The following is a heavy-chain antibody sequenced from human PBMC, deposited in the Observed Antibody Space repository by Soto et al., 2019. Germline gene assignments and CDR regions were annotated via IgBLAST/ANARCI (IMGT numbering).Heavy chain of an antibody. CDR2: INAGNGNT. J-gene: IGHJ4*02. CDR3: ARGMYMIDY. V-gene: IGHV1-3*01. CDR1: GYTFTSYA. D-gene: IGHD1-20*01. Sequence: QVQLVQSGAEVKKPGASVKVSCKASGYTFTSYAMHWVRQAPGQRLEWMGWINAGNGNTKYSQKXQXXXTXXRDTSASTAYMELSSLRSEDTAVYYCARGMYMIDYWGQGTLVTVSS.